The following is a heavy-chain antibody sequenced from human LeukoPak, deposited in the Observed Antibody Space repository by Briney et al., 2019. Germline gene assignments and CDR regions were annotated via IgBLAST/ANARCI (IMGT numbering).Heavy chain of an antibody. CDR3: ARNQGDCSGGSCYRWGYYGMDV. CDR1: GFTFSSYS. CDR2: ISSSSSYI. Sequence: GGSLRLSCAASGFTFSSYSMNWVRQAPGKGLEWVSSISSSSSYIYYADSVKGRFTISRDNAKNSLYLQMNSLRAEDTAVYYCARNQGDCSGGSCYRWGYYGMDVWGNGTTVTVSS. D-gene: IGHD2-15*01. V-gene: IGHV3-21*01. J-gene: IGHJ6*04.